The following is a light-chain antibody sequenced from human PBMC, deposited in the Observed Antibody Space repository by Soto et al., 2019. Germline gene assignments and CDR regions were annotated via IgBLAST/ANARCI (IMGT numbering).Light chain of an antibody. V-gene: IGKV3-15*01. CDR2: GAS. Sequence: EILMTQSPATLSVSPGERATLSCRASQSVSSNLAWYQQKPGQAPRLLIYGASTRATGIPGRFSGSGSGTEFALTISSLQSEDFAVYYCKQYNNWPPWMFGQGTKVEIK. CDR1: QSVSSN. CDR3: KQYNNWPPWM. J-gene: IGKJ1*01.